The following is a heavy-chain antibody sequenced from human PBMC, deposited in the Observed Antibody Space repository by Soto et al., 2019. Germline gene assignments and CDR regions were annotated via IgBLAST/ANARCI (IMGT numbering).Heavy chain of an antibody. CDR2: INPSGGST. CDR3: AIEDYYDSSGYYPTNYYYYGMDV. CDR1: GYTFTSYY. Sequence: GASVKVSCKASGYTFTSYYMHWVRQAPGQGLEWMRIINPSGGSTSYAQKFQGRVTMTRDTSTSTVYMELSSLRSEDTAVYYCAIEDYYDSSGYYPTNYYYYGMDVWGQGTTVTVSS. D-gene: IGHD3-22*01. J-gene: IGHJ6*02. V-gene: IGHV1-46*01.